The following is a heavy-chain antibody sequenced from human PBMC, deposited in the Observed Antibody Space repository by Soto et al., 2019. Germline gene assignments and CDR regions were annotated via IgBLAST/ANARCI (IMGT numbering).Heavy chain of an antibody. V-gene: IGHV4-34*01. Sequence: SETLSLTCAVYGGSFSTYCWSWIRQPPGKGLEWIGEIDYSGSTNYNPSLKSRVTISLDTSKNQFSLNLRSVTAADTAVYYCARGRPRNKSWFDPWGQGTQVTVSS. CDR1: GGSFSTYC. CDR3: ARGRPRNKSWFDP. CDR2: IDYSGST. J-gene: IGHJ5*02.